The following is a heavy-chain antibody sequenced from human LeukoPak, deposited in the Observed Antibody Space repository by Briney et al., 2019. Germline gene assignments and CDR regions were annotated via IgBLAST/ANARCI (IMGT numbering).Heavy chain of an antibody. CDR2: INPNSGGT. CDR3: ARGEVTVTTTLLYYYYGMDV. D-gene: IGHD4-17*01. Sequence: ASVNVSCKASGYTFTGYYMHWVRQAPGQGLEWMGWINPNSGGTSSAQKFQGWVTMTRDTSISTAYMELSRLRSDDTAVYYCARGEVTVTTTLLYYYYGMDVWGQGITVTVSS. J-gene: IGHJ6*02. CDR1: GYTFTGYY. V-gene: IGHV1-2*04.